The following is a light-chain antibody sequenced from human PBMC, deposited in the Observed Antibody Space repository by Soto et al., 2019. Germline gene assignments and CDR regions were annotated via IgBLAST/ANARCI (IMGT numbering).Light chain of an antibody. V-gene: IGLV2-14*01. J-gene: IGLJ1*01. CDR2: EVT. Sequence: QSALTQPASASGSPGQSITISCTGTSSDVGGYHYVSWYQQHPGKAPKLMIYEVTNRPSGVSNRFSGSKSGNTASLTISGLQAEDEADYYCSSYTSSSTYVFGTGTKVTVL. CDR1: SSDVGGYHY. CDR3: SSYTSSSTYV.